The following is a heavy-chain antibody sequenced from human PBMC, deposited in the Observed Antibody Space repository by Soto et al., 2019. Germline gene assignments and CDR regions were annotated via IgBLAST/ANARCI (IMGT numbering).Heavy chain of an antibody. J-gene: IGHJ4*02. V-gene: IGHV1-69*06. CDR1: GGTFSIDW. D-gene: IGHD1-1*01. Sequence: SEEVFCKASGGTFSIDWSSWVRQAPGQGLEWMGGIIPIFGTANYAQKFQVRVTITSDKSTSTDYMELSSLRSEDTAVYYSASPRTEVDYLGQGTLVT. CDR2: IIPIFGTA. CDR3: ASPRTEVDY.